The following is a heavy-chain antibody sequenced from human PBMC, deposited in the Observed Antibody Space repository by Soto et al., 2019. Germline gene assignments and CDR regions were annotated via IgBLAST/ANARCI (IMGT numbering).Heavy chain of an antibody. D-gene: IGHD1-26*01. CDR3: ARGPSGSYRYYFDY. Sequence: GGSLRLSCAASGFTFSSYWMSWVRQAPGKGLEWVANIKQDGSEKYYVDSVKGRFTISRDNAKNSLYLQMNSLRAEDMAVYYCARGPSGSYRYYFDYWGQGTLVTVSS. V-gene: IGHV3-7*03. CDR1: GFTFSSYW. J-gene: IGHJ4*02. CDR2: IKQDGSEK.